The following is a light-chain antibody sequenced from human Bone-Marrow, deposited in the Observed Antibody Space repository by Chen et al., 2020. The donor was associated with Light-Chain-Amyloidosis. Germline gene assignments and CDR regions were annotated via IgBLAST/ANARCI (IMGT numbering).Light chain of an antibody. CDR3: PVWDRSSDRPV. V-gene: IGLV3-21*02. CDR1: NIGSKS. CDR2: DDS. J-gene: IGLJ3*02. Sequence: SYVLTQPSSVSVAPGQTATIACGGNNIGSKSVHWYQQKPGQAPLLVFYDDSDRPPGIPERLCGSNSGNTATLAISRVEAGDEADYYCPVWDRSSDRPVFGGRTKLTVL.